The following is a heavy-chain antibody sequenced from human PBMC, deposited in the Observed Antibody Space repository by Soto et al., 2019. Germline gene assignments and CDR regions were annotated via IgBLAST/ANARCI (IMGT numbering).Heavy chain of an antibody. CDR1: GFIFHNYA. CDR3: AKLSYSETSGHFDS. Sequence: GGSLRLSCTASGFIFHNYAMHWVRQAPGKGLEWLSGISWDSETLDYADSVRGRFTISRDNAKNSLYLQMSSLRPEDTAVYYCAKLSYSETSGHFDSWGQGTLVTVSS. D-gene: IGHD3-22*01. V-gene: IGHV3-9*01. CDR2: ISWDSETL. J-gene: IGHJ4*02.